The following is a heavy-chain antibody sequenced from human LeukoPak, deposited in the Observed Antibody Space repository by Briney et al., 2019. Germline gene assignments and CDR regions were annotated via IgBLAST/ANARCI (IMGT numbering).Heavy chain of an antibody. D-gene: IGHD5-18*01. V-gene: IGHV5-51*01. CDR2: IYPGDSDT. CDR1: GYSFTSYW. J-gene: IGHJ4*02. CDR3: AIGGDVDTARLGY. Sequence: GESLKISCKGSGYSFTSYWIGWVRQMPGRGLEWMGIIYPGDSDTRYSPSFQGQVTISADKSINTAYLQWSSLKASDTAIYYCAIGGDVDTARLGYWGQGTLVTVSS.